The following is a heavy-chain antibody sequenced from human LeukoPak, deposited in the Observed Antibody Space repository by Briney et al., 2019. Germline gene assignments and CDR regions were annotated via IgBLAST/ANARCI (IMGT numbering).Heavy chain of an antibody. CDR2: IYPGDSNT. J-gene: IGHJ5*02. CDR1: GYRFTTYW. CDR3: ATLVDTAAA. Sequence: GESLKISCKGSGYRFTTYWIAWVRQMPAKGLESMGIIYPGDSNTTYSPSFQGQVNISADRSINTAYLQWSSLKAADSSMYDCATLVDTAAAWGQGTLVTVSS. V-gene: IGHV5-51*01. D-gene: IGHD5-18*01.